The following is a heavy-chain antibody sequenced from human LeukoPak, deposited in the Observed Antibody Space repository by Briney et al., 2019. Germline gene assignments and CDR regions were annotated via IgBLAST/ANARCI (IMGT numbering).Heavy chain of an antibody. CDR1: GFTFSSYS. V-gene: IGHV3-21*01. CDR2: ISSSSSYI. Sequence: GGSLRLSCAASGFTFSSYSMNWVRQAPGKGLEWVSSISSSSSYIYYANSVKGRFTISRDNAKNSLYLQMNSLRAEDTAVYYCARVGDSGYCSSTSCYTDYWGQGTLVTVSS. CDR3: ARVGDSGYCSSTSCYTDY. J-gene: IGHJ4*02. D-gene: IGHD2-2*02.